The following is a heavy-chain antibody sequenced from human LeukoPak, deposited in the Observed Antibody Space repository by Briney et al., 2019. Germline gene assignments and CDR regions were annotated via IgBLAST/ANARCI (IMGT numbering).Heavy chain of an antibody. J-gene: IGHJ4*02. CDR2: LSYDGSNK. V-gene: IGHV3-30*18. CDR3: AKRGVVIRVILVGFHKEAYYFDS. D-gene: IGHD3-22*01. CDR1: GFTFINYG. Sequence: GGSLRLSCAASGFTFINYGMHWVRQAPGKGLEWVALLSYDGSNKYYADSVKGRFTISRDNSKNTLYLQMNSLRAEDTAVYFCAKRGVVIRVILVGFHKEAYYFDSWGQGALVTVSS.